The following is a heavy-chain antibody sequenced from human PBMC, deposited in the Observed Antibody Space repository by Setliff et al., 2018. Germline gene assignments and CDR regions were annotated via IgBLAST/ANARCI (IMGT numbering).Heavy chain of an antibody. V-gene: IGHV1-8*02. CDR3: ARGGDTATVNPDYYYYYYMDV. J-gene: IGHJ6*03. D-gene: IGHD5-18*01. Sequence: GASVKVSCKASGYTFTSYDINWVRQATGQGLEWMGWMNPNSGNTGYAQKFQGRVTMTRNTSISTAYMELSSLRSEDTAVYYCARGGDTATVNPDYYYYYYMDVWGKGTTVTVSS. CDR1: GYTFTSYD. CDR2: MNPNSGNT.